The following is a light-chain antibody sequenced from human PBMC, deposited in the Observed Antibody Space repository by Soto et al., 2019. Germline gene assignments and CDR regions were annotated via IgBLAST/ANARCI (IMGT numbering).Light chain of an antibody. J-gene: IGKJ4*01. CDR2: RTS. CDR1: QSISSN. Sequence: EIVMTQSPATLSVSPGERATLSCRASQSISSNLAWYQQKPGQAPRLLMFRTSSRATGFPARFSGSGSGTEFTLTISRLEPEDFAVYYCQQFSSYPLTFGGGTKVDIK. V-gene: IGKV3-15*01. CDR3: QQFSSYPLT.